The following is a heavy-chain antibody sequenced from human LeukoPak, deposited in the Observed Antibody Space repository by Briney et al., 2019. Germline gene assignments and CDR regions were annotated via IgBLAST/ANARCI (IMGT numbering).Heavy chain of an antibody. CDR3: ARGGWELPTWLGY. J-gene: IGHJ4*02. V-gene: IGHV4-30-4*08. D-gene: IGHD1-26*01. CDR1: GGSISSGDYY. Sequence: SQTLSLTCTVSGGSISSGDYYWSWIRQPPGKGLEWIGYIYYSGSTYYNPSLKSRVTISVDTSKNQFSLKLSSVTAADTAVYYCARGGWELPTWLGYWGQGTLVTVSS. CDR2: IYYSGST.